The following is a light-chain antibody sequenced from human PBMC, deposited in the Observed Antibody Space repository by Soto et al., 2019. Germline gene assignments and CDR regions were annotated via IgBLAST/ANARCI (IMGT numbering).Light chain of an antibody. CDR1: SSNIGSNY. Sequence: QSVLTQAPSASGTPGQRVTISCSGSSSNIGSNYVYWYQQLPGTAPKLLIYRNNQRPSGVPDRFSGSKSGTSASLAISGLRSEDEADYYCAAWDDSLSGTLFGGGTKVTVL. CDR3: AAWDDSLSGTL. CDR2: RNN. V-gene: IGLV1-47*01. J-gene: IGLJ2*01.